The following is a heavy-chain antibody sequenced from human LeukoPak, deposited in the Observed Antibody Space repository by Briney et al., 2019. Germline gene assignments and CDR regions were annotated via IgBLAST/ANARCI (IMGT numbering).Heavy chain of an antibody. V-gene: IGHV3-48*03. CDR3: NVGVPATMRDFDY. J-gene: IGHJ4*02. CDR2: IDSSGDTI. Sequence: PGGSLRLSCAASGFTFSNFEMNWVRQAPGKGLEWVSYIDSSGDTIYYADSVKGRFTMSRDNAKNSLYLQMNSPRAEDTAVYYCNVGVPATMRDFDYWGQGALVTVSS. D-gene: IGHD2-2*01. CDR1: GFTFSNFE.